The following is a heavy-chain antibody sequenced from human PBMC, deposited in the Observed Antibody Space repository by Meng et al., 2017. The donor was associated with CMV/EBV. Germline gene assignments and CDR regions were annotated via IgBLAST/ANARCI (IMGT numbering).Heavy chain of an antibody. CDR3: ARVHGYPHLYYFDY. CDR2: INWNGGST. J-gene: IGHJ4*02. Sequence: FGFTFDDYGMSWVRQAPGKGLEWVSGINWNGGSTGYADSVKGRFTISRDNAKNSLYLQMNSLRAEDTALYYCARVHGYPHLYYFDYWGQGTLVTVSS. D-gene: IGHD5-24*01. V-gene: IGHV3-20*03. CDR1: GFTFDDYG.